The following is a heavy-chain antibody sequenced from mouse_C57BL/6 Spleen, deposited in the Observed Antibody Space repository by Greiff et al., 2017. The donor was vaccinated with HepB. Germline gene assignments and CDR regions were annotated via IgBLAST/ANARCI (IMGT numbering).Heavy chain of an antibody. J-gene: IGHJ2*01. CDR3: ARAHQRYFDY. CDR1: GYTFTNYW. CDR2: IYPGGGYT. Sequence: QVQLQQSGAELVRPGTSVKMSCKASGYTFTNYWIGWAKQRPGHGLEWIGDIYPGGGYTNYNEKFKGKATLTADKSSSTAYMQFSSLTSEDSAIYYCARAHQRYFDYWGQGTTLTVSS. V-gene: IGHV1-63*01.